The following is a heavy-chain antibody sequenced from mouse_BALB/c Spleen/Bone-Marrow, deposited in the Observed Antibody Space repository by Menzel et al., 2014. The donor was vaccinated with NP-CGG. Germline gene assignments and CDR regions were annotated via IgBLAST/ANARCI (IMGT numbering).Heavy chain of an antibody. D-gene: IGHD1-1*01. V-gene: IGHV6-6*02. Sequence: EVKLVESGGGLVQPGGSMKLSCVASGLTFSNYWMNWVRQSPEKGLEWVAEIRLKSNNYATYYAESVKGRFTISRDDSKSSVYLQMNNLRAEDTGTYYCTRIYYYGSSYDWYFDVWGAGTTVTVSS. CDR2: IRLKSNNYAT. CDR3: TRIYYYGSSYDWYFDV. J-gene: IGHJ1*01. CDR1: GLTFSNYW.